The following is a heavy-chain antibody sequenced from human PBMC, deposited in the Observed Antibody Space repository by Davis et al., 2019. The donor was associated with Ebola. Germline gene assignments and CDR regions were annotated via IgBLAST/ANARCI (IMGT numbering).Heavy chain of an antibody. CDR1: GYSFSNYW. CDR3: LRQAYSSTWLI. D-gene: IGHD6-13*01. J-gene: IGHJ3*02. V-gene: IGHV5-51*01. CDR2: IFPGDSDI. Sequence: GESLKISCKGSGYSFSNYWIAWVRQIPGKGLEWMGIIFPGDSDIRYSPSFQGQVTISADESISSAYLQWSSLKASDTATYYCLRQAYSSTWLIWGQGTMVTVSS.